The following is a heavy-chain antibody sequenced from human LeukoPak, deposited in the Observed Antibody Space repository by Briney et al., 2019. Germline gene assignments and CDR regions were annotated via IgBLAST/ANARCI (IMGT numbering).Heavy chain of an antibody. J-gene: IGHJ4*02. V-gene: IGHV4-34*01. Sequence: PSETLSLTCGVHGGSFSGYSCNWIRQPPGKGLEWIGEINHRGSTNYNPSLKSRVTISVDTSKNQFSLKLSSVTAADTAVYYCARRGPNSSGYLFDYWGQGTLVTVSS. CDR2: INHRGST. D-gene: IGHD3-22*01. CDR3: ARRGPNSSGYLFDY. CDR1: GGSFSGYS.